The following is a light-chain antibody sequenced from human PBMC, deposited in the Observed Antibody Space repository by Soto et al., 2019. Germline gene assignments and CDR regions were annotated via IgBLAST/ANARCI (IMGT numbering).Light chain of an antibody. V-gene: IGKV1-5*03. CDR2: KAS. CDR3: QHYDSYWYT. CDR1: QSINSR. J-gene: IGKJ2*01. Sequence: DIQMTQSPSTLSASVGDRVTITCRTSQSINSRLSGYQQKPGKAPNLLIYKASSLQSGVPSSFSGSGSGTEFTYSISGLQTDDFDTYYGQHYDSYWYTFGQGTKLEVK.